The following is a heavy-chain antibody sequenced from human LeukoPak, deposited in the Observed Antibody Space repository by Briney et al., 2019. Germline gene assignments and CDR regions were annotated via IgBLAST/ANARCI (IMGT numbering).Heavy chain of an antibody. V-gene: IGHV5-51*01. J-gene: IGHJ3*02. D-gene: IGHD1-26*01. CDR3: ARHLSPVGATQDAFDI. CDR1: GYSVSTYW. Sequence: GESLKISCKGSGYSVSTYWIGWVRQMPGKGLEWMGIIYPGDSDTRYSPSFQGQVTISADKSISTAYLQWSSLKASDTAIYYCARHLSPVGATQDAFDIWGQGTMVTVSS. CDR2: IYPGDSDT.